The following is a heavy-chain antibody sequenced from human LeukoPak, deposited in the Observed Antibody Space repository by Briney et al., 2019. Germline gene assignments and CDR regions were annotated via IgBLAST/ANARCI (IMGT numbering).Heavy chain of an antibody. D-gene: IGHD3-22*01. V-gene: IGHV1-69*04. CDR2: IIPILGIA. CDR1: GGTFSSYA. J-gene: IGHJ6*02. CDR3: ASYDSSGYHPHYYYGMDV. Sequence: GASVKVSCKASGGTFSSYAISWVRQAPGQGLEWMGRIIPILGIANYAQKFQGRVTITADKSTSTAYMELSSLRSEDTAVYYCASYDSSGYHPHYYYGMDVWGQGTTVTVSS.